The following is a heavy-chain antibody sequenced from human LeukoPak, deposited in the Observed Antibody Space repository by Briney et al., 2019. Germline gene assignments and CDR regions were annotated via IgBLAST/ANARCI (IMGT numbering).Heavy chain of an antibody. V-gene: IGHV4-39*07. J-gene: IGHJ6*03. D-gene: IGHD3-10*01. CDR3: ARTGGSFYFYYYMDV. Sequence: SETLSLTCTVSGGSISSGSYYWSWIRQPPGKGLEWIGNIFYSGSTYYSPSLKSRVTISLDTSRNRFSLKLSSVTAADTAVYYCARTGGSFYFYYYMDVWGKGTTVTVSS. CDR2: IFYSGST. CDR1: GGSISSGSYY.